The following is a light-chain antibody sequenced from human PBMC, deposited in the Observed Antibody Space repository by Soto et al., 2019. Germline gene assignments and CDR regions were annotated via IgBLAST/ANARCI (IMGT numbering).Light chain of an antibody. V-gene: IGKV3-11*01. CDR2: DAS. CDR3: QQRSNWLST. CDR1: QSVSSY. J-gene: IGKJ4*01. Sequence: EIVLTQSPATLSLSPGERATLSCRASQSVSSYLAWYQQKPGQAPRLLIYDASNRATGIPARFSGSGSGTDFTLTISSLEPEDFAVYYCQQRSNWLSTFGGG.